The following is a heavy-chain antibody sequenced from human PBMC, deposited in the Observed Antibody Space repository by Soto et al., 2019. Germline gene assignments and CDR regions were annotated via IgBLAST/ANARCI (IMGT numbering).Heavy chain of an antibody. J-gene: IGHJ5*02. CDR2: IIPILGIA. Sequence: QVQLVQSGAEVKKPGSSVKVSCKASGGTFSSYTISWVRQAPGQGLEWMGRIIPILGIANYAQKFQGRVTITADKSTSTAYMELSSLRSEDTAVYYCARALRTGYGFDPWGQGTLVTVSS. D-gene: IGHD4-17*01. V-gene: IGHV1-69*02. CDR3: ARALRTGYGFDP. CDR1: GGTFSSYT.